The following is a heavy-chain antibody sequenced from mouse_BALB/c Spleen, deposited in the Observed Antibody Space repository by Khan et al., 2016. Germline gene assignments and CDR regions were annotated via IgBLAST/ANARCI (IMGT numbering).Heavy chain of an antibody. Sequence: QVQLQQLGPGLVQPSQSLSITCTVSGFSLTSYGVHWVRQSPGKGLEWLGVIWRGGSTDYNAAFISRLSISKDNSKSQVFFKMNRLQANHTAIYYCAREDAYYAMDYWGQGTSVTVSS. CDR3: AREDAYYAMDY. CDR2: IWRGGST. CDR1: GFSLTSYG. J-gene: IGHJ4*01. V-gene: IGHV2-2*02.